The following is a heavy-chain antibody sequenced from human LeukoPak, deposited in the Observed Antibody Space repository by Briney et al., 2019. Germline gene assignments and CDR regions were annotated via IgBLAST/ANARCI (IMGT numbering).Heavy chain of an antibody. Sequence: GGSLSLSCSASGFTFSSFAMNWVRQAPGKGLGWVSSISPGGEETYYAAPVEGRFTISRDNSKNTLSLQMNSLRAEDTAVYYCAKQYIVTTWYWFGSWGQGTLVTVSS. J-gene: IGHJ5*01. D-gene: IGHD4-17*01. V-gene: IGHV3-23*01. CDR2: ISPGGEET. CDR1: GFTFSSFA. CDR3: AKQYIVTTWYWFGS.